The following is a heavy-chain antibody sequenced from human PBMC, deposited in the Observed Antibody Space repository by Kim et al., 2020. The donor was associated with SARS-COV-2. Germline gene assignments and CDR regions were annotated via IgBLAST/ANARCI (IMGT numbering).Heavy chain of an antibody. V-gene: IGHV3-30*18. CDR3: AKDRTYSSGWYDIYFDY. CDR1: GFTFSSYG. Sequence: GGSLRLSCAASGFTFSSYGMHWVRQAPGKGLEWVAVISYDGSNKYYADSVKGRFTISRDNSKNTLYLQMNSLRAEDTAVYYCAKDRTYSSGWYDIYFDYWGQGTLVTVSS. J-gene: IGHJ4*02. D-gene: IGHD6-19*01. CDR2: ISYDGSNK.